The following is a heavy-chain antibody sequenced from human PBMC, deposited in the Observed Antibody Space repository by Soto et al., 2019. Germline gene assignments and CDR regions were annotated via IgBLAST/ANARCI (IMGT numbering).Heavy chain of an antibody. D-gene: IGHD3-3*01. Sequence: SETLSLTCTVSGGSISSSSYYWGWIRQPPEKGLEWIGSIYYSGSTYYNPSLKSRVTISVDTSKNQFSLKLSSVTAADTAVYYCARDYYSRTVEYYDFWRGPGMDVWGQGTTVTVSS. CDR2: IYYSGST. V-gene: IGHV4-39*02. CDR1: GGSISSSSYY. CDR3: ARDYYSRTVEYYDFWRGPGMDV. J-gene: IGHJ6*02.